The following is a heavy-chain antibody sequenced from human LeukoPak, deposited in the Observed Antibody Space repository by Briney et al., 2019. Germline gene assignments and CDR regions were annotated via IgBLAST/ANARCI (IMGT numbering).Heavy chain of an antibody. V-gene: IGHV4-38-2*02. CDR3: ARGGSNVGDY. CDR2: IYTSGST. J-gene: IGHJ4*02. D-gene: IGHD5-24*01. CDR1: GYSISSGYY. Sequence: SETLSLTCTVSGYSISSGYYWGWIRQPPGKGLEWIGRIYTSGSTNYNPSLKSRVTISVDTSKNQFSLKLSSVTAADTAVYYCARGGSNVGDYWGQGTLVTVSS.